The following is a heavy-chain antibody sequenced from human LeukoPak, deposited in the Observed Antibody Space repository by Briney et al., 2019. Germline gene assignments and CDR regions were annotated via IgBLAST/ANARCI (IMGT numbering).Heavy chain of an antibody. CDR3: TTEPSYLPSKRFDP. V-gene: IGHV3-15*01. D-gene: IGHD6-6*01. CDR1: GFTFSTYS. Sequence: GGSLRLSCAASGFTFSTYSMSWVRQAPGKGLEWVGRIKSKTDGGTTDYAAPVKGRFTISRDDSKNTLYLQMNSLKTEDTAVYYCTTEPSYLPSKRFDPWGQGTLVTVSS. CDR2: IKSKTDGGTT. J-gene: IGHJ5*02.